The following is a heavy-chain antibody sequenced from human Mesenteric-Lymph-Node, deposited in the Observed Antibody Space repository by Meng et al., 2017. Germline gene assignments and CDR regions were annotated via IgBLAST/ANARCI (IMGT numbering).Heavy chain of an antibody. Sequence: SETLSLTCAVSGYSISSGYYWGWIRQPPGKGLEWIGSIYHSGSTYYNPSLKSRVTISVDTSKNQFSLKLSSVTAADTAVYYCARVGGGYNANFDYWGQGTLVT. CDR2: IYHSGST. CDR1: GYSISSGYY. D-gene: IGHD5-24*01. J-gene: IGHJ4*02. V-gene: IGHV4-38-2*01. CDR3: ARVGGGYNANFDY.